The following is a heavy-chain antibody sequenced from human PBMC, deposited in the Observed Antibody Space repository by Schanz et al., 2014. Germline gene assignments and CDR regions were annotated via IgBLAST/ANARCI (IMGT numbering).Heavy chain of an antibody. CDR2: ISSSGGHI. CDR3: ARGYSNIWSPMAY. V-gene: IGHV3-21*02. J-gene: IGHJ4*02. Sequence: EVQVVESGGGLVRPGGSLRLSCSGFTVSAYSANWVRQAPGKGLEWVSSISSSGGHIYYADSVKGRFTITRDIAKNSLSLYMKSQRAEATAVYYYARGYSNIWSPMAYWGQGTLVAVSS. CDR1: GFTVSAYS. D-gene: IGHD6-13*01.